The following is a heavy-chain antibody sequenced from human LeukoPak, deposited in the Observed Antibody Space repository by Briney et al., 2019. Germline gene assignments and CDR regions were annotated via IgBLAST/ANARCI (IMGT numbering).Heavy chain of an antibody. CDR3: ARSIAYSSSWYGY. J-gene: IGHJ4*02. V-gene: IGHV1-69*05. CDR2: IIPIFGTA. D-gene: IGHD6-13*01. CDR1: GGTFSSYA. Sequence: ASVKVSCKASGGTFSSYAISWVRQAPGQGLEWMGGIIPIFGTANYAQKFQGRITMTTDTSTSTAYMELRSLRSDDTAVYYCARSIAYSSSWYGYWGQGTLVTVSS.